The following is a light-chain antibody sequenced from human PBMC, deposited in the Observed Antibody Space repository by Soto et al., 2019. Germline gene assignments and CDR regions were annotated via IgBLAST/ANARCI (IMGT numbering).Light chain of an antibody. CDR3: SSHGGSNNFYV. V-gene: IGLV2-8*01. J-gene: IGLJ1*01. CDR1: SSDVGAYNY. Sequence: QSALTQPPSASGSPGQSVTISCIGTSSDVGAYNYVSWYQQHPGKVPKLMIYEVSKWPSGVPDRFSASKSGNTASLTVSGLQAEDEADYYCSSHGGSNNFYVFGTGTKVTVL. CDR2: EVS.